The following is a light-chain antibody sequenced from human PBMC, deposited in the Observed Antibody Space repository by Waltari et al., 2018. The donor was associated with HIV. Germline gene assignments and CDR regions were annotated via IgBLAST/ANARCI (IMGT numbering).Light chain of an antibody. CDR1: NLDNKH. CDR2: DDS. CDR3: QVWDIPSEHVV. Sequence: SYVLTQPPSVSVARGQTARIPCGGQGRNNLDNKHEHWYPQKPAQAPVLVVYDDSDRPAGIPERFSGSNSGNTATLTISRVEAGDEADYYCQVWDIPSEHVVFGGGTKLTVL. V-gene: IGLV3-21*02. J-gene: IGLJ3*02.